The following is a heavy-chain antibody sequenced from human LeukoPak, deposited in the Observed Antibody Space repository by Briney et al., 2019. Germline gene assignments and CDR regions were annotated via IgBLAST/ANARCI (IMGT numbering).Heavy chain of an antibody. V-gene: IGHV3-21*01. CDR2: ISSDSKSI. CDR3: TRGSYGDYGY. CDR1: GFIFSSFT. Sequence: GGSLRLSCAASGFIFSSFTMNWVRQAPGKGLEWVSSISSDSKSIYYADSVKGRYIISRDNAKNSLFLQMDSLRAEDTALYYCTRGSYGDYGYWGQGTLVTVSS. J-gene: IGHJ4*02. D-gene: IGHD4-17*01.